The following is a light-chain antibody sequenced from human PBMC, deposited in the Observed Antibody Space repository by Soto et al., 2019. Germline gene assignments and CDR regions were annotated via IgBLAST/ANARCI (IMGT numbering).Light chain of an antibody. CDR2: EVS. Sequence: QSALTQPASVSGSPGQSITISCTGTTSDVGGYKFVSWYQQHPGKAPKLLIYEVSNRPSGVSSRFSGSKSGNTASLTISGLQTEDEASYYCSSSTDTDTLVIFGGGTQLTVL. CDR1: TSDVGGYKF. CDR3: SSSTDTDTLVI. V-gene: IGLV2-14*01. J-gene: IGLJ2*01.